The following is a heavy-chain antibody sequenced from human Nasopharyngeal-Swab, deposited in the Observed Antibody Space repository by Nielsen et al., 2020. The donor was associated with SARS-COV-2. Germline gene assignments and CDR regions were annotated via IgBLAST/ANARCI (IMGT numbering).Heavy chain of an antibody. CDR2: LYWDDDN. CDR3: VHSTGWRLDY. Sequence: SGPTLVNPSQTLTLTCTFSGFSLSTSNVGVSWVRQLPGKALEWPALLYWDDDNRYNPSLKNRITITRDTSKNQVVLTMTNMDPVDTATYYCVHSTGWRLDYWGQGTLVTVSS. CDR1: GFSLSTSNVG. J-gene: IGHJ4*02. D-gene: IGHD6-19*01. V-gene: IGHV2-5*02.